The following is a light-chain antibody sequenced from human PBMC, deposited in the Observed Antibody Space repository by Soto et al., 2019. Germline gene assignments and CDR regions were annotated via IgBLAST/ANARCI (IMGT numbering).Light chain of an antibody. Sequence: QSALTQPASVSGSPGQSITISCTGTRSDVGGYNSVCWHQQHPGKAPKLIIYEVSNRPSGVSNRFSGSKFGNTASLFISGLQPEDEADYYCSSYTSSNTLVFGTGTKLTVL. CDR1: RSDVGGYNS. CDR3: SSYTSSNTLV. CDR2: EVS. J-gene: IGLJ1*01. V-gene: IGLV2-14*01.